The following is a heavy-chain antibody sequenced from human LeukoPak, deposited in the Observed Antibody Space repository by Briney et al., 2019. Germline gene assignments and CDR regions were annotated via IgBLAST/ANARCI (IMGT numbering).Heavy chain of an antibody. V-gene: IGHV1-69*13. CDR3: AREGKGAIFGVVIRAFDY. D-gene: IGHD3-3*01. Sequence: SVKVSCKASGGTFSSYAISWVRQAPGQGLEWMGGIIPIFGTANYAQKFQGRVTITPDESTSTAYMELSSLRSEDTAVYYCAREGKGAIFGVVIRAFDYWGQGTLVTVSS. CDR1: GGTFSSYA. J-gene: IGHJ4*02. CDR2: IIPIFGTA.